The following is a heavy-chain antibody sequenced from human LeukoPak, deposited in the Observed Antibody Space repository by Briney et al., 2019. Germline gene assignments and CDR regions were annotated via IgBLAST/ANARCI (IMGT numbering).Heavy chain of an antibody. Sequence: PGGSLGLSCAASGFTFISYAMTWVRQVPGKGLEWVSAISGSGDSTYYADSVKGRFTISRDNSKNTMYLQMKSLRAEDPAVYYCAKGDWRDGYNCLHFDYWGQGTLVTVSS. V-gene: IGHV3-23*01. CDR3: AKGDWRDGYNCLHFDY. J-gene: IGHJ4*02. CDR1: GFTFISYA. CDR2: ISGSGDST. D-gene: IGHD5-24*01.